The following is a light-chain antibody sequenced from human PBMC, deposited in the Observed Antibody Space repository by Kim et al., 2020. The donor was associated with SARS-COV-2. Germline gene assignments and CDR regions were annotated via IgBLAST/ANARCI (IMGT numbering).Light chain of an antibody. CDR1: SSDVGGYNF. CDR2: DVS. CDR3: SSYAAISNFV. Sequence: QSVLTQPPSASGSPGQSVTISCTGTSSDVGGYNFVSWYQQHPGKAPKLMIYDVSNRPSGVPDRFSGSKSGTTASLTVSGLQAEDEADYYCSSYAAISNFVFGTGTKVTVL. V-gene: IGLV2-8*01. J-gene: IGLJ1*01.